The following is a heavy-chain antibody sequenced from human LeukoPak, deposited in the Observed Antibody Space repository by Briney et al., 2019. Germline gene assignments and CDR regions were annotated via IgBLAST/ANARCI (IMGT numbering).Heavy chain of an antibody. CDR1: GFTFSTYS. Sequence: QPGGSLRLSCTASGFTFSTYSMNWVRQAPGKGLEWVSRIKNDGSSTTYADSVKGRFTISRDNAKNTLYLQMNSLRAEDTAVYYCARGRYSSGYVADSWGQGTLVTVSS. D-gene: IGHD5-18*01. CDR3: ARGRYSSGYVADS. V-gene: IGHV3-74*01. J-gene: IGHJ5*01. CDR2: IKNDGSST.